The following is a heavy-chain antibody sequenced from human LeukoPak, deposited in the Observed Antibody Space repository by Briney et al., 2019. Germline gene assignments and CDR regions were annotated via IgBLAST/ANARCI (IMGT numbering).Heavy chain of an antibody. Sequence: PGGSLRLSCAASGFTVSSNYMGWVRQAPGKGLEWVSVIYGGGSTYYADSVKGRFTISRDNSKNTVLLQMNSLRAEDTAMYYCATYFWSGYFYDHWGQGTLVTVSS. CDR3: ATYFWSGYFYDH. D-gene: IGHD3-3*01. J-gene: IGHJ4*02. CDR2: IYGGGST. CDR1: GFTVSSNY. V-gene: IGHV3-66*01.